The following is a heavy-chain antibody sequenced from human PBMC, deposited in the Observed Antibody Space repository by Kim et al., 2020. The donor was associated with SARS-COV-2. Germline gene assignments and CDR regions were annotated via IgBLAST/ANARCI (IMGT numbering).Heavy chain of an antibody. Sequence: ASVKVSCKASGYAFSGYYIHWVRQAPGQGLEWMGRINPNNGGTNYAQKFQGRVTMTWATSSSTAYMDLSRLRSDDTAVFYCARSARGHDAYEIDFWGEGTLVSVPS. CDR1: GYAFSGYY. CDR3: ARSARGHDAYEIDF. D-gene: IGHD5-12*01. J-gene: IGHJ4*02. V-gene: IGHV1-2*06. CDR2: INPNNGGT.